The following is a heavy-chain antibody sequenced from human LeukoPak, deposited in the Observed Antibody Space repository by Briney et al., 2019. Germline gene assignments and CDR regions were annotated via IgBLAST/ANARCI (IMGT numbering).Heavy chain of an antibody. J-gene: IGHJ4*02. CDR2: IHYSGIT. Sequence: PSQTLSLTCTVSGGSISSGGYYWSWIRQHPGEGLEWIGYIHYSGITYYNPSLKSRVTISVATSKNQLSLKLTSVTAADTAVYYCANYDSSGYYTFAFWGQGTLVTVSS. CDR3: ANYDSSGYYTFAF. V-gene: IGHV4-31*03. CDR1: GGSISSGGYY. D-gene: IGHD3-22*01.